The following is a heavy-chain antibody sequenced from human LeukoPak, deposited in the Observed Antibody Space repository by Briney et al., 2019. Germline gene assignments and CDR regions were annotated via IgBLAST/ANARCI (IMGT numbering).Heavy chain of an antibody. J-gene: IGHJ5*02. Sequence: PGGSLRLSCAASGFTFSYYYMSWIRQAPGKGLEWVSAISGSGGSTYYADSVKGRFTISRDNSKNTLYLQMNSLRAEDTAVYYCAISLAAAGPNWFDPWGQGTLVTVSS. CDR1: GFTFSYYY. V-gene: IGHV3-23*01. CDR2: ISGSGGST. CDR3: AISLAAAGPNWFDP. D-gene: IGHD6-13*01.